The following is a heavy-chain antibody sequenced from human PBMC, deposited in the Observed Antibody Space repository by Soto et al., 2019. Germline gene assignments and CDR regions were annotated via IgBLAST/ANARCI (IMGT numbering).Heavy chain of an antibody. D-gene: IGHD5-12*01. CDR1: GGSIISGGYS. Sequence: SETLSLTCAVSGGSIISGGYSWSWIRQPPGKGLEWIGYIYHSGSTYYNPSLKSRVTISVDRSKNQFSLKLSSVTAADTAVYYCAAGGGLPRYYWGQVPLVTVSS. CDR3: AAGGGLPRYY. J-gene: IGHJ4*02. V-gene: IGHV4-30-2*01. CDR2: IYHSGST.